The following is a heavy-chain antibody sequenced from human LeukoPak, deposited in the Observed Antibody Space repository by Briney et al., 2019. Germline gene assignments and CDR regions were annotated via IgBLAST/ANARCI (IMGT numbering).Heavy chain of an antibody. V-gene: IGHV3-30*02. J-gene: IGHJ4*02. CDR3: AKKEGEYAFDY. CDR1: GFTFTTYA. D-gene: IGHD2/OR15-2a*01. Sequence: GGSLRLSCAASGFTFTTYALHWVRQAPGKGLEWVAFIRYDGSNKYYAESVKGRFTISRDNSKNTLYLQMNSLRAEDTAVYYCAKKEGEYAFDYWGQGTLVTVSS. CDR2: IRYDGSNK.